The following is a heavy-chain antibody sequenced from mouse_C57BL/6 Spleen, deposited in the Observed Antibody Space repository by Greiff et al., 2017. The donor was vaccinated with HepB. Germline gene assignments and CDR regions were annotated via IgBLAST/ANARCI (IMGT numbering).Heavy chain of an antibody. CDR3: ARGLYYDSMAWFAY. CDR2: IYPGSGST. Sequence: QVQLQQPGAELVKPGASVKMSCKASGYTFTSYWITWVKQRPGQGLEWIGDIYPGSGSTNYNEKFKSKATLTVDTSSSTAYMQLSSLTSEDSAVYYCARGLYYDSMAWFAYWGQGTLVTVSA. D-gene: IGHD2-4*01. J-gene: IGHJ3*01. CDR1: GYTFTSYW. V-gene: IGHV1-55*01.